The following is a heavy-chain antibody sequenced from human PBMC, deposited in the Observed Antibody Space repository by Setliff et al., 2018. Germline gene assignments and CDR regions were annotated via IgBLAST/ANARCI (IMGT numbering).Heavy chain of an antibody. CDR2: INPNTGGT. CDR3: ARLSASVVSPVDH. V-gene: IGHV1-2*02. CDR1: GYTFTSHY. J-gene: IGHJ4*02. Sequence: ASVKVSCKASGYTFTSHYMHWVRQAPGRGLEWMGWINPNTGGTNYAQKFQGRVTVTSDTSISTSYLTLTSLRSDDTAIYYCARLSASVVSPVDHWGQGTLVTVSS.